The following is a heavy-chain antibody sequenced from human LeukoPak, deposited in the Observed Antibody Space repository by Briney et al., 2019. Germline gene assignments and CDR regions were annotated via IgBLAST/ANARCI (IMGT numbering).Heavy chain of an antibody. CDR3: ASKRGAYSGSYGLKVDYYYYMDV. D-gene: IGHD1-26*01. J-gene: IGHJ6*03. Sequence: ASVKVSCKASGYTFTSYYMHWVRQAPGQGLEWMGIINPSGGSTSYAQKFQGRVTITADKSTSTAYMELSSLRSEDPAVYYCASKRGAYSGSYGLKVDYYYYMDVWGKGTTVTVSS. V-gene: IGHV1-46*01. CDR2: INPSGGST. CDR1: GYTFTSYY.